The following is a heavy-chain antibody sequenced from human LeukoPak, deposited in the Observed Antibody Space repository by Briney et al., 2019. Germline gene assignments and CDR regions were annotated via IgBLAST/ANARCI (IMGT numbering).Heavy chain of an antibody. V-gene: IGHV5-51*01. CDR1: GYSFTNYW. CDR3: ARHTIYSPGGQNWFDP. Sequence: GESLKISCKASGYSFTNYWIGWVRQMPGKGLEYVGIIYPGDSDTRYSPSFQGQVTISADRSINTVYLQWSALKASDTAIYYCARHTIYSPGGQNWFDPWGQGTLVTVSS. D-gene: IGHD3-16*01. CDR2: IYPGDSDT. J-gene: IGHJ5*02.